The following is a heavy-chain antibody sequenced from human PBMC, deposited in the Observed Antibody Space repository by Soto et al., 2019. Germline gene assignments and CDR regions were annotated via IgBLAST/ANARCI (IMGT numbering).Heavy chain of an antibody. D-gene: IGHD6-13*01. J-gene: IGHJ5*02. V-gene: IGHV3-23*01. CDR3: AKDRPRDYSAAAPKWDWFDP. CDR2: IGHSDSLT. Sequence: GGSLRLSCAASGFTFTAYAMTWVRQAPGKALEWVSTIGHSDSLTYYTDSVKGRFTIYRDNSKSTLYLQMNSLRVEDTALYYCAKDRPRDYSAAAPKWDWFDPWGQGTLVTVSS. CDR1: GFTFTAYA.